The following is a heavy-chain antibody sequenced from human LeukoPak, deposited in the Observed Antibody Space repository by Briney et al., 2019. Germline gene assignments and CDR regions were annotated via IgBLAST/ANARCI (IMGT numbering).Heavy chain of an antibody. CDR1: GFTFDDFA. V-gene: IGHV3-30*04. CDR2: ISYDGGNK. D-gene: IGHD6-19*01. J-gene: IGHJ4*02. CDR3: ARDPPFSSGWSQNHFDY. Sequence: PGRSLRLSSAPSGFTFDDFAMHWLRQAPGKGLEWVALISYDGGNKNYADSVKGRFTISRDNSKNTLYLHMNSLRPEDTAVYYCARDPPFSSGWSQNHFDYWGQGTLVTVSS.